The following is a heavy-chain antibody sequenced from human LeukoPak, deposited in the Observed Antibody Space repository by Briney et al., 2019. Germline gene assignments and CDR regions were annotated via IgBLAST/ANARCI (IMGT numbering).Heavy chain of an antibody. J-gene: IGHJ4*02. CDR1: GFTFDDYA. CDR3: ARDLYTPKMATISVGY. V-gene: IGHV3-9*01. D-gene: IGHD5-24*01. CDR2: ISWNSGNI. Sequence: PGRSLRLSCAASGFTFDDYAIHWVRQATGKGLEWVSSISWNSGNISYADSVKGRFTISRDNAKNSLYLQMNSLRAEDTALYYCARDLYTPKMATISVGYWGQGTLDTVSS.